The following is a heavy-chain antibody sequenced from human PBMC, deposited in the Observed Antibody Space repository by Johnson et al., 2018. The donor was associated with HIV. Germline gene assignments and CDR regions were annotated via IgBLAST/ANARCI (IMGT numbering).Heavy chain of an antibody. J-gene: IGHJ3*02. Sequence: VQLVESGGGVVQPGRSLRLSCVASGFTFSSYAMNWVRQTPGRGLEWVGRIKSKTDGGTTDYTAPVKGRFTISRDDSNNTLYLQMNSLRAEDTAVYYCAKGGGDPDAFDIWGQGTMVTVAS. V-gene: IGHV3-15*01. CDR2: IKSKTDGGTT. D-gene: IGHD3-10*01. CDR1: GFTFSSYA. CDR3: AKGGGDPDAFDI.